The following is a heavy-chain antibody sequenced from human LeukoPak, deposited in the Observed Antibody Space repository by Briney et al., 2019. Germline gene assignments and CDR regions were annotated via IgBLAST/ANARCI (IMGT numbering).Heavy chain of an antibody. CDR1: GFTFSSYA. V-gene: IGHV3-23*01. Sequence: GGSLRLSCAASGFTFSSYAMSWVRQAPGKGLEWVSAISGSGGSTYYTDSVKGRFTISRDNSKNTLYLQMNSLRAEDTAVYYCAASTYGSGSYVAFDSWGQGTLVSVSS. CDR2: ISGSGGST. D-gene: IGHD3-10*01. J-gene: IGHJ4*02. CDR3: AASTYGSGSYVAFDS.